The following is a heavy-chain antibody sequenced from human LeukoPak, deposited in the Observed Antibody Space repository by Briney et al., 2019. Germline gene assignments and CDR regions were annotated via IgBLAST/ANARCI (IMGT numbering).Heavy chain of an antibody. CDR2: ISSSSSYI. CDR1: GFTFSSYS. D-gene: IGHD5-18*01. V-gene: IGHV3-21*01. CDR3: AKVVPDVDTAMVPGQIYYYYGMDV. J-gene: IGHJ6*02. Sequence: PGGSLRLSCAASGFTFSSYSMNWVRQAPGKGLEWVSSISSSSSYIYYADSVKGRFTISRDNAKNSLYLQMNSLRAEDTAVYYCAKVVPDVDTAMVPGQIYYYYGMDVWGQGTTVAVSS.